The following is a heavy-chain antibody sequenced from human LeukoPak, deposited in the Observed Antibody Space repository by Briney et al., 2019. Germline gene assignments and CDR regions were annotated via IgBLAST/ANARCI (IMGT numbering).Heavy chain of an antibody. CDR3: AGVGGYYRVDY. V-gene: IGHV4-38-2*02. D-gene: IGHD3-22*01. CDR2: IYHSGGT. J-gene: IGHJ4*02. Sequence: SETLSLTCTVSGYSISSGYYWGWIRQPPGKGLEWIGSIYHSGGTYYNPSLKSRVTISVDTSKNQFSLKLSSVTAADTAVYYCAGVGGYYRVDYWGQGTQVTVSS. CDR1: GYSISSGYY.